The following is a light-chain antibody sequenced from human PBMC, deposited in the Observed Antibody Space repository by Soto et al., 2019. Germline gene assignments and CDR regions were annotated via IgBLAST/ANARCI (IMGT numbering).Light chain of an antibody. CDR3: LLDFRYFWA. V-gene: IGKV1-6*01. J-gene: IGKJ1*01. CDR2: AAS. CDR1: QAIRTA. Sequence: AIQLTQSPSSLSASVGDRVTITCRASQAIRTALGWYQQRPGKVPKLLIYAASTLQSEVPSRFSGSGSGTDFTLTISSLQPEDFATYYCLLDFRYFWAFGQGTKVEIK.